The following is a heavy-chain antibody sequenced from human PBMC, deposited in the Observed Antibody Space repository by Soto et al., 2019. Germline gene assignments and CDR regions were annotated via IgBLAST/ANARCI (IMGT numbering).Heavy chain of an antibody. CDR1: GFTFSTYA. CDR3: AKATTNGGWFNPFDS. Sequence: GGSLRLSCVASGFTFSTYAIHWVRQAPGKGLEWVSGLSGSGTSTYYADSVKGRFTISRDNSRDTLFLQMNSLTADDTAVYYCAKATTNGGWFNPFDSWGQGALVTVSS. CDR2: LSGSGTST. V-gene: IGHV3-23*01. D-gene: IGHD6-19*01. J-gene: IGHJ4*02.